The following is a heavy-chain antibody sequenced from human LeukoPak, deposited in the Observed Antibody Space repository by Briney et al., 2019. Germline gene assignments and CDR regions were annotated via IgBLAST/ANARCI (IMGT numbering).Heavy chain of an antibody. Sequence: SVKVSCKASGGTFSSYAISWVRQAPGQGLEWVGGIIPIFGTANYAQKFQGRVTITTDESTSTAYMELSSLRSEDTAVYYCARGGIKFGVVIMGAFDIWGEGTMVTVSS. CDR3: ARGGIKFGVVIMGAFDI. J-gene: IGHJ3*02. V-gene: IGHV1-69*05. CDR1: GGTFSSYA. CDR2: IIPIFGTA. D-gene: IGHD3-3*01.